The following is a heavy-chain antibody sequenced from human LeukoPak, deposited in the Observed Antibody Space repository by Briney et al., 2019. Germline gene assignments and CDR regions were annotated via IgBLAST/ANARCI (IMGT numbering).Heavy chain of an antibody. D-gene: IGHD6-25*01. J-gene: IGHJ4*02. CDR1: GYTFTRYG. CDR2: ISGNSGNT. CDR3: ARGDSGYSFAPFDY. Sequence: ASVKVSCKASGYTFTRYGIICVRQAPGQGLEWMGWISGNSGNTNYAQRLQGRVTMTTDTSTSTAYMELWSLRSDDTAVYYCARGDSGYSFAPFDYWGQGTLVTVSS. V-gene: IGHV1-18*01.